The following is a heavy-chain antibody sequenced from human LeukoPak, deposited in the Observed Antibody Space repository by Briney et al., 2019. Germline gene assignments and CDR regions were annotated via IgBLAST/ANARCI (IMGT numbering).Heavy chain of an antibody. Sequence: SETLSLICTVSGGSISSYYWSWIRQPAGKGLEWIGRIYSSGSTNYNPSLKSRVSMSVDTSKNQFSLKLSSVTAADTAVYYCARGSGRPHYFDYWGQGTLVTVSS. J-gene: IGHJ4*02. V-gene: IGHV4-4*07. D-gene: IGHD2-15*01. CDR1: GGSISSYY. CDR2: IYSSGST. CDR3: ARGSGRPHYFDY.